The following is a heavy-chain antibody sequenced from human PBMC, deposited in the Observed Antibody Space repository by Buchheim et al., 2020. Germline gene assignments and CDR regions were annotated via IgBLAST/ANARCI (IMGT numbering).Heavy chain of an antibody. V-gene: IGHV3-30*09. J-gene: IGHJ6*02. CDR1: GFAFRNAP. D-gene: IGHD6-19*01. CDR3: VTSSRIARTGWSAGPISSPYYRLDV. Sequence: QVQVVESGGGVAQPGTSLKLSCVGSGFAFRNAPIDWVRQAPGKGLEWVAAISDDGKRRFYSDSVRGRFVISRDNSKRTVSLQLNSLKVADSGLFHCVTSSRIARTGWSAGPISSPYYRLDVWGPGTT. CDR2: ISDDGKRR.